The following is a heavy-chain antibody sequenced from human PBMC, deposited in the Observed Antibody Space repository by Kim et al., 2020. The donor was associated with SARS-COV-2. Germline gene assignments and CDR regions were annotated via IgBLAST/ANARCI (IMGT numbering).Heavy chain of an antibody. J-gene: IGHJ4*02. Sequence: GGSLRLSCAASGFTFSSYGMHWVRQAPGKGLEWVAVIWYDGSNKYYADSVKGRFTISRDNSKNTLYLQMNSLRAEDTAVYYFAKSTHVDIVATIIDYWGQGTLVTVSS. CDR3: AKSTHVDIVATIIDY. CDR1: GFTFSSYG. V-gene: IGHV3-33*06. CDR2: IWYDGSNK. D-gene: IGHD5-12*01.